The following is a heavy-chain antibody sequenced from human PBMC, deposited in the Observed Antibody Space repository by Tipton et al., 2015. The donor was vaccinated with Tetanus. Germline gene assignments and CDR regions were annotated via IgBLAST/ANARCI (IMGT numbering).Heavy chain of an antibody. D-gene: IGHD1-1*01. CDR3: ARANNEFPKKGPFDS. Sequence: TLSLTCTVSGGSISSTSYYWAWIRQPPGKGLEWIGTMDNSGATYYNPSLKGRVTISGDTSKNLFSLTSVTASDTAVYYCARANNEFPKKGPFDSWGQGSLVIVSS. CDR2: MDNSGAT. CDR1: GGSISSTSYY. J-gene: IGHJ4*02. V-gene: IGHV4-39*02.